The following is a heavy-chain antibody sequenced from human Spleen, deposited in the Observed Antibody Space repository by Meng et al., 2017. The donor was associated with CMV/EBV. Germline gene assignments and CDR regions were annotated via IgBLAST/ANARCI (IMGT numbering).Heavy chain of an antibody. CDR3: ATKSFTTHWDWFDP. D-gene: IGHD2-15*01. J-gene: IGHJ5*02. V-gene: IGHV1-69*05. Sequence: SVKVSCKASGGTFSSYAISWVRQAPGQGLEWMGGIIPIFGTANYAQKFQGRVTMTRDTSTSTVYMELSSLRSEDTAVYYCATKSFTTHWDWFDPWGQGTLVTVSS. CDR1: GGTFSSYA. CDR2: IIPIFGTA.